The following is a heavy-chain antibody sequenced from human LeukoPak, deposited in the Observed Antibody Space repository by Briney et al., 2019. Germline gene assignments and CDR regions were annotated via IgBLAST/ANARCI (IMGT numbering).Heavy chain of an antibody. J-gene: IGHJ1*01. CDR3: ARVSGWYFQH. Sequence: RRASVKVSCKASGYTFTGYYMHWVRQAPGQGLEWMGWINPNSGGTNYAQKFQGRVTMTRDTSISTAYMELSRLRSDDTAVYYCARVSGWYFQHWGQGTLVTVSS. D-gene: IGHD5-24*01. V-gene: IGHV1-2*02. CDR2: INPNSGGT. CDR1: GYTFTGYY.